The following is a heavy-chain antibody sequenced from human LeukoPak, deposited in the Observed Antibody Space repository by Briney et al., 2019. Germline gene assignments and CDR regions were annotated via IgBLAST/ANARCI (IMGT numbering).Heavy chain of an antibody. V-gene: IGHV3-15*01. CDR3: STSVYNFFDY. CDR1: GFTVSSNY. D-gene: IGHD1-20*01. CDR2: IKSKTEGGTT. J-gene: IGHJ4*02. Sequence: GGSLRLSCAASGFTVSSNYMSWVRQAPGKGLEWVGRIKSKTEGGTTDYAAPVKGRFTISRDDSKNTLYLQMNSLKTEDTAVYYCSTSVYNFFDYWGQGILVTVSS.